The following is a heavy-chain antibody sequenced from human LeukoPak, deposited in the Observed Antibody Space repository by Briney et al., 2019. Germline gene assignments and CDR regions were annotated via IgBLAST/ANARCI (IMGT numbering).Heavy chain of an antibody. V-gene: IGHV4-34*01. D-gene: IGHD6-6*01. Sequence: PSETLSLTCAVYGMSFSGYYWSWIRQPPGKGLEWIGEVNHSGSTNYNPSLKSRVTILLDTSKNQFSLKLSSVTAADTAVYYCARLRDYSSSALGGFDPWGQGNSVTVSS. CDR2: VNHSGST. CDR1: GMSFSGYY. J-gene: IGHJ5*02. CDR3: ARLRDYSSSALGGFDP.